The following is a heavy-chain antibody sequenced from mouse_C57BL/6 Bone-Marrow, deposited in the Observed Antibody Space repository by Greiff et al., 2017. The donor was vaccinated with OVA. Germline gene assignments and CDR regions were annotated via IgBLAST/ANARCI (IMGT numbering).Heavy chain of an antibody. D-gene: IGHD1-1*01. CDR2: IYPRSGNT. V-gene: IGHV1-81*01. CDR3: ARRNGSSYCYAMDY. CDR1: GYTFTSSG. Sequence: VQLQQSGAELARPGASVKLSCKASGYTFTSSGISWVKQRTGQGLEWIGEIYPRSGNTYYNEKFKGKATLTADKSSSTAYMELRSLTSEDSAVYFCARRNGSSYCYAMDYWGQGTSVTVSS. J-gene: IGHJ4*01.